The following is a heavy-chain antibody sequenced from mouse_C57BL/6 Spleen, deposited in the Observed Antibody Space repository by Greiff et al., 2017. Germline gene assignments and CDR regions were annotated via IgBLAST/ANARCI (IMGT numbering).Heavy chain of an antibody. J-gene: IGHJ2*01. Sequence: QVQLQQPGAELVKPGASVKLSCKASGYTFTSYWMHWVKQRPGRGLEWIGRIDPNSGGTKYNEKFKSKATLTVDKPSSTAYMQLSSLTSEDSAVYYCARETYYGSTPLGYWGQGTTLTVSS. V-gene: IGHV1-72*01. CDR2: IDPNSGGT. D-gene: IGHD1-1*01. CDR1: GYTFTSYW. CDR3: ARETYYGSTPLGY.